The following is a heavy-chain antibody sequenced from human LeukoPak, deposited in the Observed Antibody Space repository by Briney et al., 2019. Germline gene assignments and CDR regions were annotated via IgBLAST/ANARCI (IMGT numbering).Heavy chain of an antibody. D-gene: IGHD3-10*01. Sequence: GGSLRLSCAASGFTFSSYWMSWVRQAPGKGLEWVSSISTSSIYIYYADSLKGRFTISRDNAKNSLYLQMSSLRAEDTAMYYCARSLWFGDSNLDYWGQGTLVTVSS. CDR1: GFTFSSYW. V-gene: IGHV3-21*01. CDR3: ARSLWFGDSNLDY. CDR2: ISTSSIYI. J-gene: IGHJ4*02.